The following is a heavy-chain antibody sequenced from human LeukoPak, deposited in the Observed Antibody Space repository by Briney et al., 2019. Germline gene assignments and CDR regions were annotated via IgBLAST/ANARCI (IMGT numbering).Heavy chain of an antibody. V-gene: IGHV7-4-1*02. CDR1: GYSLTTYY. CDR2: INTNTGNP. D-gene: IGHD3-10*01. CDR3: ARAPTHVLLWFGELLEFDY. J-gene: IGHJ4*02. Sequence: ASVKVSCKASGYSLTTYYMHWVRQAPGQGLEWMGWINTNTGNPTYAQGFTGRFVFSLDTSVSTAYLQISSLKAEDTAVYYCARAPTHVLLWFGELLEFDYWGQGTLVTVSS.